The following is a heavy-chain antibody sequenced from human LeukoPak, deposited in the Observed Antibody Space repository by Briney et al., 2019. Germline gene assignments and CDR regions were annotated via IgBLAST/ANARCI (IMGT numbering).Heavy chain of an antibody. CDR2: ISAYNGNT. V-gene: IGHV1-18*01. Sequence: ASVKVSCKASGYTFTSYGISWVRQAPGQGLEWMGWISAYNGNTNYAQKLQGRVTMTTDTSTSTAYMELRSLRSDDTAVYYCARGGGLNSWELLDAFDIWGQGTMVTVSS. J-gene: IGHJ3*02. CDR1: GYTFTSYG. D-gene: IGHD1-26*01. CDR3: ARGGGLNSWELLDAFDI.